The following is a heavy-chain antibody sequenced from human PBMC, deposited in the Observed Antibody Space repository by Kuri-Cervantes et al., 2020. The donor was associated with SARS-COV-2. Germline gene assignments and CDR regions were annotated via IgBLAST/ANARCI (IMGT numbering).Heavy chain of an antibody. V-gene: IGHV3-74*01. J-gene: IGHJ4*02. Sequence: ETLSLTCAASGFTFSGHWIHWVRQAPGKGLVWVSRINSDGSYTNNADSVKGRFTLSRDNAKNMLFLQMNSLRAEDTAVYYCVRDGDHWNFDYWGQGTLVTVSS. CDR1: GFTFSGHW. CDR3: VRDGDHWNFDY. CDR2: INSDGSYT. D-gene: IGHD1-1*01.